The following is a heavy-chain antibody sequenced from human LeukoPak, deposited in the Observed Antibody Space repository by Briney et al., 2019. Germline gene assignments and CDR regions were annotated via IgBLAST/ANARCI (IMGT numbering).Heavy chain of an antibody. D-gene: IGHD3-16*01. CDR3: AEFFQP. J-gene: IGHJ1*01. Sequence: GASVKVSCKTSGYTFTGQHLHWVRQAPGQGLEWMGWINPNSGGTKSAQKFQGRVIMTRDTSISTAYYCARGRQLHLGELFPFAEFFQPWGQGTLVTVFS. CDR1: GYTFTGQH. V-gene: IGHV1-2*02. CDR2: INPNSGGT.